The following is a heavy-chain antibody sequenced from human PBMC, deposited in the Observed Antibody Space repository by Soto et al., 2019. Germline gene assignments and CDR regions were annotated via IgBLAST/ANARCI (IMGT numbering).Heavy chain of an antibody. CDR2: ISSSSSYI. CDR1: RFTFSTYE. V-gene: IGHV3-21*01. D-gene: IGHD1-26*01. Sequence: NPGGSLRLSCAASRFTFSTYEMNWVRQAPGKGLEWVSSISSSSSYIYYADSVKGRFTISRDNAKNSLYLQMNSLRAEDTAVYYCAVVGATDFDYWGQGTLVTVSS. J-gene: IGHJ4*02. CDR3: AVVGATDFDY.